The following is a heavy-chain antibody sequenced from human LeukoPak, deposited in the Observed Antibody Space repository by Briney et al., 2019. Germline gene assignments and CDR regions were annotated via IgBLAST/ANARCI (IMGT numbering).Heavy chain of an antibody. CDR3: ARDRGDGMDV. V-gene: IGHV4-31*03. CDR1: GGSISIGAYY. Sequence: SETLSLTCTVSGGSISIGAYYWGWIRQHPGKGLEWIGNIYKSGSTFYNPSLKSRITISVDTSKNQFSLKLTSVTAADTAVYYCARDRGDGMDVWGQGGTVTVSS. CDR2: IYKSGST. J-gene: IGHJ6*02. D-gene: IGHD5-24*01.